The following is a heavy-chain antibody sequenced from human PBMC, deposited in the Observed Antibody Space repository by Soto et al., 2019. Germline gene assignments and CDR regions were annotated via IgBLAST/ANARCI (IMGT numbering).Heavy chain of an antibody. J-gene: IGHJ6*02. V-gene: IGHV3-15*01. D-gene: IGHD6-19*01. Sequence: GGSLRLSCAASGFTFSNAWMSWVRQAPGKGLEWVGRIKSKTDGGTTDYAAPVKGRFTISRDDSKNTLYLQMNSLKTEDTAVYYCTTDLDGGSGWYDLGGYYYGMDVWGQGTTVTVSS. CDR1: GFTFSNAW. CDR3: TTDLDGGSGWYDLGGYYYGMDV. CDR2: IKSKTDGGTT.